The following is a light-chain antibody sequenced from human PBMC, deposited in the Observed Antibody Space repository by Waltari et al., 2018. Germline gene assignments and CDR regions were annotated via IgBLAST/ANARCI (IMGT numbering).Light chain of an antibody. V-gene: IGLV2-8*01. CDR3: SSYAGSNNVV. CDR1: SSHVGRYNY. CDR2: EVS. J-gene: IGLJ2*01. Sequence: QSALPQPPSASGSPGQSVTISCTGTSSHVGRYNYVSWYQQHPGKAPKLMIYEVSKRPSGVPARLSGSKSGNTASLTVSGLQAEDEADYYCSSYAGSNNVVFGGGTKLTVL.